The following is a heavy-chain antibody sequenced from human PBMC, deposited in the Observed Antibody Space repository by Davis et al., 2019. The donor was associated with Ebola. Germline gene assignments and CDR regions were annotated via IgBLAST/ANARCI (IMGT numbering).Heavy chain of an antibody. CDR3: ARQGGVVVVPAAPRYYYGMDV. CDR2: IYNSGST. D-gene: IGHD2-2*01. J-gene: IGHJ6*02. V-gene: IGHV4-59*08. CDR1: GGSISSYY. Sequence: SETLSLTCTVSGGSISSYYWSWIRQPPGKGLEWIGYIYNSGSTKYNPSLESRVTISVDTSKNQFSLKLSSVTAADTAVYYCARQGGVVVVPAAPRYYYGMDVWGQGTTVTVSS.